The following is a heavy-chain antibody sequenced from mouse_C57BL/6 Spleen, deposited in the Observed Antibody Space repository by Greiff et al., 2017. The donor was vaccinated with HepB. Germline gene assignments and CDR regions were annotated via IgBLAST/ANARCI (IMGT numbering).Heavy chain of an antibody. D-gene: IGHD2-12*01. CDR2: INPNNGGT. CDR1: GYTFTDYN. CDR3: ARGAYDGFAY. V-gene: IGHV1-18*01. J-gene: IGHJ3*01. Sequence: EVQLQQSGPELVKPGASVKIPCKASGYTFTDYNMDWVKQSHGKSLEWIGDINPNNGGTNYNQKFKGKATLTVDKSSSTAYMELRMLTSEDTAVYYCARGAYDGFAYWGQGTLVTVSA.